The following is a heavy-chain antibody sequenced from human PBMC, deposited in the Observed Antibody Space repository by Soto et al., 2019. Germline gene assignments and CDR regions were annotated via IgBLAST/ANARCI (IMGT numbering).Heavy chain of an antibody. CDR3: ARVRGTAGKRYFDY. CDR2: TYYSGST. Sequence: SETLSLTCSVSGGSMIAYYWNWMRQPPGKGLQWIGYTYYSGSTTYNPSLKSRVAISVDSSKIQFSLKLDSVTPADTAVYYCARVRGTAGKRYFDYWGPGTLVTVSS. D-gene: IGHD6-13*01. CDR1: GGSMIAYY. J-gene: IGHJ4*02. V-gene: IGHV4-59*01.